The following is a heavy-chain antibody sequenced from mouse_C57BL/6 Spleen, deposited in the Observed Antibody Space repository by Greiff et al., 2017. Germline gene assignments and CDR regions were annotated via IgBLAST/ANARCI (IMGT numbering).Heavy chain of an antibody. J-gene: IGHJ2*01. D-gene: IGHD1-1*01. Sequence: QVQLQQSGAELVRPGASVTLSCKASGYTFTDYEMHWVKQTPVHGLEWIGAIDPETGGTAYNQKFKGKAILTADKSSSTAYMELRSLTSEDSAVYYCTRIRVGLDYWGQGATLTVAS. CDR3: TRIRVGLDY. CDR2: IDPETGGT. V-gene: IGHV1-15*01. CDR1: GYTFTDYE.